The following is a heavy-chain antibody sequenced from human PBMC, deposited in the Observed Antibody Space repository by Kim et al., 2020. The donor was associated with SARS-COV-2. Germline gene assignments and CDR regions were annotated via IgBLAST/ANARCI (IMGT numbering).Heavy chain of an antibody. CDR2: INPNSGGT. D-gene: IGHD3-22*01. CDR3: ARSLTLDSSGSFDY. J-gene: IGHJ4*02. Sequence: ASVKVSCKASGYTFTGYYMHWVRQAPGQGLEWMGWINPNSGGTNYAQKFQGRVTMTRDTSISTAYMELSRLRSDDTAVYYCARSLTLDSSGSFDYWGQGTLVTVSS. V-gene: IGHV1-2*02. CDR1: GYTFTGYY.